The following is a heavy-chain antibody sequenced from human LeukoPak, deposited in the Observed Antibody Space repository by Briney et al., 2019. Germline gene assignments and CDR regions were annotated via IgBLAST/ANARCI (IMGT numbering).Heavy chain of an antibody. CDR1: GFTFRSYS. CDR2: IWPDGSNK. Sequence: GGSLRLSCAASGFTFRSYSMHWVRQAPGKGLEWVAVIWPDGSNKYYADSVKGRFTISRDNSKNTVYLQMNSLRAEDTAVYYCARGGSNGSMIYWGQGTLVTVAS. D-gene: IGHD2-8*01. J-gene: IGHJ4*02. CDR3: ARGGSNGSMIY. V-gene: IGHV3-33*01.